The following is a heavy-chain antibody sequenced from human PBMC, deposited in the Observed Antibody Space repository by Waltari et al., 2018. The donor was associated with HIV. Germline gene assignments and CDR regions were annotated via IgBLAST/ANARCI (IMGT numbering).Heavy chain of an antibody. D-gene: IGHD2-21*01. Sequence: QVQLVESGGDVVQPGGSLRVSCEASGLTFSYYDMVWVRQAPYKGLEWVAHISYDGSNKKYVDSLTGRFTISRDNSKNTVYLQMDSLTAEDTAVYYCAKVFETYYIDSWGQGTLVIVSS. V-gene: IGHV3-30*18. CDR2: ISYDGSNK. CDR3: AKVFETYYIDS. CDR1: GLTFSYYD. J-gene: IGHJ4*02.